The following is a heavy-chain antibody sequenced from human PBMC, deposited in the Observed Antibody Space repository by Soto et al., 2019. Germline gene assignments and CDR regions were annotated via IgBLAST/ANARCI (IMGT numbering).Heavy chain of an antibody. D-gene: IGHD2-2*01. V-gene: IGHV3-23*01. CDR1: GVTFSIYA. Sequence: GGSLGLSCAASGVTFSIYAMSWVRQAPGKGLEWVSAISGSGGSTYYADSVKGRFTISRDNSKNTLYLQMNSLRAEDTAVYYCAKFLGDIVVVPAAPYYYYMDVWGKGTTVTVSS. J-gene: IGHJ6*03. CDR2: ISGSGGST. CDR3: AKFLGDIVVVPAAPYYYYMDV.